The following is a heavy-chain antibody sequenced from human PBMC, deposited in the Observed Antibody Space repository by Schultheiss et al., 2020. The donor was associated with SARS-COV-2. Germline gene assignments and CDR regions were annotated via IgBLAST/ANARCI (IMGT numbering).Heavy chain of an antibody. CDR3: AKAYCSSTSCYTGHFDY. J-gene: IGHJ4*02. V-gene: IGHV3-23*01. CDR2: ISGSGGST. CDR1: GFTFSDYY. D-gene: IGHD2-2*01. Sequence: GGSLRLSFAASGFTFSDYYMSWIRQAPRKGLEWVSAISGSGGSTYYADSVKGRFTISRDNSKNTLYLQMNSLRAEDTAVYYCAKAYCSSTSCYTGHFDYWGQGTLVTVSS.